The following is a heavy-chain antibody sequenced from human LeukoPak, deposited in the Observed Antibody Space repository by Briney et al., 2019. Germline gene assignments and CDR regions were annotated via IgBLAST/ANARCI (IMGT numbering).Heavy chain of an antibody. J-gene: IGHJ4*03. CDR1: GDSISSRSYY. D-gene: IGHD6-13*01. V-gene: IGHV4-39*07. CDR3: AREHLPIAAAVPFDY. CDR2: IYYSGST. Sequence: SETLSLTCTVSGDSISSRSYYWGWIRQPPGKGLEWIGSIYYSGSTYYNPSLKSRVTISVDTSKNQFSLKLSSVTAADTAVYYCAREHLPIAAAVPFDYWGQGTTVTVSS.